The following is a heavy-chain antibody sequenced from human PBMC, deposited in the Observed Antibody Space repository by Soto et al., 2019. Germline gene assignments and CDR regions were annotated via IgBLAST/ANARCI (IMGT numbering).Heavy chain of an antibody. J-gene: IGHJ4*02. CDR3: ARFKGCSGGRCYSYFDY. V-gene: IGHV3-30-3*01. D-gene: IGHD2-15*01. CDR1: GFTFSSYA. Sequence: QVQLVESGGGVVQHGRSLRLSCAASGFTFSSYAMHWVRQAPGKGLEGVAVISKDGSNKYYADSVKGRFTISRDNSKNTLYLQMNSLRAEDTAVYYCARFKGCSGGRCYSYFDYWGQGTLVTVSS. CDR2: ISKDGSNK.